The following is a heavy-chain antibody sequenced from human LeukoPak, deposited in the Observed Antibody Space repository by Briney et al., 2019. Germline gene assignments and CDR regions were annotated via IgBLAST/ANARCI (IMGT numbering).Heavy chain of an antibody. J-gene: IGHJ4*02. CDR1: GYTFTSYY. Sequence: ASVKVSCKASGYTFTSYYMHWVRQAPGQGLEWMGIINPSGGSTGYAQKFQGRVTMTRDTSTSTLYMELSSLRSEDTAVYYCARRSSGYYYSDYWGQGILVTVSS. CDR3: ARRSSGYYYSDY. CDR2: INPSGGST. D-gene: IGHD3-22*01. V-gene: IGHV1-46*01.